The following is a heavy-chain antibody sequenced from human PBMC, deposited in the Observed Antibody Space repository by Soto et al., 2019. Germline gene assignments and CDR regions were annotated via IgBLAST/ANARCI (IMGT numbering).Heavy chain of an antibody. J-gene: IGHJ6*02. CDR3: AREDDYGYRYINYGLDV. CDR1: GFTFNIYA. V-gene: IGHV3-30-3*01. Sequence: SLRLSCAASGFTFNIYALHWVRQAPGKGLEWVAVISFDGTKKYYSDSVKGRFTISRDNLKNTLYLQMNNLRVEDAALYFCAREDDYGYRYINYGLDVWGQGTTVPSP. D-gene: IGHD4-17*01. CDR2: ISFDGTKK.